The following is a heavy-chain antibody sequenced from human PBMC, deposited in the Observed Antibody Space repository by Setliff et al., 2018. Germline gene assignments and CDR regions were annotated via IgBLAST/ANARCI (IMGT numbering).Heavy chain of an antibody. CDR1: GFSFSSYA. Sequence: GGSLRLSCAASGFSFSSYAMHWVRQAPGKGLEWVSGISWNSGSIGYADSVKGRFTISRDNAKNSLYLQMNSLRAEDTALYYCAKAEYSSSYGTASAFDIWGQGTMVTVSS. J-gene: IGHJ3*02. D-gene: IGHD6-6*01. V-gene: IGHV3-9*01. CDR2: ISWNSGSI. CDR3: AKAEYSSSYGTASAFDI.